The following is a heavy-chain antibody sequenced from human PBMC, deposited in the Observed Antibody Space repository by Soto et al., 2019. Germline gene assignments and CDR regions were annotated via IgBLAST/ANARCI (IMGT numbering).Heavy chain of an antibody. V-gene: IGHV3-7*01. J-gene: IGHJ4*02. CDR1: GFTFSSYW. CDR2: IKEDGSEK. CDR3: TREDPGIAVAGTRY. D-gene: IGHD6-19*01. Sequence: EVQLVESGGGLVQPGGSLRLSCAASGFTFSSYWMSWVRQAPGKGLKWVASIKEDGSEKYYVDSVKGRFTISRDNAKNSLSLQMNSLRAEDTAVYSWTREDPGIAVAGTRYWGQGTLVTVSS.